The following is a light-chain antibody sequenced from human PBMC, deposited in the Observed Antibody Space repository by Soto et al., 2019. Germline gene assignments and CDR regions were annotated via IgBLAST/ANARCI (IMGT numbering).Light chain of an antibody. J-gene: IGKJ4*01. Sequence: EIVLTQSPGTLSLSPGERATLSCRASQSVSKNCLAWYQQKPGQAPRLLISGASNRATGIPDRFSGSGSGTDFSLTIDRREPEDLAVYFCQQDGSSPPTFGGGTKVAIK. CDR1: QSVSKNC. V-gene: IGKV3-20*01. CDR2: GAS. CDR3: QQDGSSPPT.